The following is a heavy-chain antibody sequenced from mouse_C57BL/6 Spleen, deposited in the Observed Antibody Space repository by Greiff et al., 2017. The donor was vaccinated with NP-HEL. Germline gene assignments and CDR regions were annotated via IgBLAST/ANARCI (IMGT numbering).Heavy chain of an antibody. CDR3: ARGTGTGTWFAY. Sequence: VQLHQPGAELVRPGSSVKLSCKASGYTFTSYWMHWVKQRPIQGLEWIGNIDPSDSETHYNQKFKDKATLTVDKSSSTAYMQLSSLTSEDSAVYYCARGTGTGTWFAYWGQGTLVTVSA. D-gene: IGHD4-1*01. CDR1: GYTFTSYW. CDR2: IDPSDSET. J-gene: IGHJ3*01. V-gene: IGHV1-52*01.